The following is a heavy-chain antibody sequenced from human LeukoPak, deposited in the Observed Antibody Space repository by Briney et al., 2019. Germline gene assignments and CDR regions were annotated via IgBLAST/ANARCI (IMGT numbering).Heavy chain of an antibody. CDR3: ASPLAGGPDYYYYGMDV. Sequence: PGGSLRLSCAASGFTFSSYWMHWVRQAPGKGLVWVSRINSDGSSTSYADSVKGRFTISRDNAKNTLYLQVNSLRAEDTAVYYCASPLAGGPDYYYYGMDVWGQGTTVTVSS. D-gene: IGHD3-10*01. CDR1: GFTFSSYW. V-gene: IGHV3-74*01. CDR2: INSDGSST. J-gene: IGHJ6*02.